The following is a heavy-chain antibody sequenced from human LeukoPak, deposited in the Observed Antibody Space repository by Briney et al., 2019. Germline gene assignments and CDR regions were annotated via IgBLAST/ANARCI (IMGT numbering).Heavy chain of an antibody. CDR1: GYTFTDYY. V-gene: IGHV1-2*02. CDR3: ARDSSGILDY. CDR2: INPHSGGT. J-gene: IGHJ4*02. Sequence: ASVKVSCKASGYTFTDYYMHWVRQAPGQGLEWMGWINPHSGGTDHAQKFQGRVTMTRDTSISTAYMELSRLRSDDTAVYYCARDSSGILDYWGQGTLVTVSS. D-gene: IGHD6-19*01.